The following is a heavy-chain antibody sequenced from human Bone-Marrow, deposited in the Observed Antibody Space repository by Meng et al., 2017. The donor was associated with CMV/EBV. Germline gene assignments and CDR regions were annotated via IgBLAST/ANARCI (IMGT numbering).Heavy chain of an antibody. J-gene: IGHJ4*02. CDR2: IDWNDDR. Sequence: SGPTLVKPTQTLTLACTFSGFSLSSPGMCVSWVRQPPGKALEWVALIDWNDDRFYTTSLKTRLTISKDTSKKQVVLTMTNMDPVDTATYYCARIKFVGSSSKGFDSWGRGILVTVSS. D-gene: IGHD6-6*01. V-gene: IGHV2-70*13. CDR3: ARIKFVGSSSKGFDS. CDR1: GFSLSSPGMC.